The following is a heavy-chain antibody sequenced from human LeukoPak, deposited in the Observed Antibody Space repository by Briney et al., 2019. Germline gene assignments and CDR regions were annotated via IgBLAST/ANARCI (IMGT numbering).Heavy chain of an antibody. CDR2: ISYSGST. CDR1: GGSISSYY. Sequence: SETLSLTCTVSGGSISSYYWSWIRQPPGKGLEWIGYISYSGSTYYHPSLKSRVTISVDTSKSQFSLELSSVTAADTAVYYCARLGDSTSRLYYFDYWGQGTLVTVSS. CDR3: ARLGDSTSRLYYFDY. J-gene: IGHJ4*02. D-gene: IGHD6-6*01. V-gene: IGHV4-59*08.